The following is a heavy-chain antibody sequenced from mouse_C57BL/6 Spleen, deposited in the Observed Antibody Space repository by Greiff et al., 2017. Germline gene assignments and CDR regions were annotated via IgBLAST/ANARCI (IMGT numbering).Heavy chain of an antibody. CDR3: TTGGKAPYWYFDV. V-gene: IGHV14-4*01. D-gene: IGHD1-1*02. J-gene: IGHJ1*03. Sequence: VQLQQSGAELVRPGASVKLSCTASGFNIKDDYMHWVKQRPEQGLEWIGWIDPENGDTEYASKFQGKATITADTSSNTAYLQLSSLTSEDTAVYYCTTGGKAPYWYFDVWGTGTTVTVSS. CDR1: GFNIKDDY. CDR2: IDPENGDT.